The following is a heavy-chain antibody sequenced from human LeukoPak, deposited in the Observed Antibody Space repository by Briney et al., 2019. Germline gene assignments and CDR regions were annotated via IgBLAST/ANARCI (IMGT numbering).Heavy chain of an antibody. CDR3: ARDSSSWLLGLHAFDI. V-gene: IGHV3-21*01. D-gene: IGHD6-13*01. J-gene: IGHJ3*02. Sequence: KSGGSLRLSCAASGFTFSNAWMNWVRQAPGKGLEWVSSISSSSSYIYYADSVKGRFTISRDNAKNSLYLQMNSLRAEDTAVYYCARDSSSWLLGLHAFDIWGQGTMVTVSS. CDR1: GFTFSNAW. CDR2: ISSSSSYI.